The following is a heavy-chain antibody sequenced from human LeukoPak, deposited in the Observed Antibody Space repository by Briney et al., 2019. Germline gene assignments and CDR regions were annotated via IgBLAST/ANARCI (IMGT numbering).Heavy chain of an antibody. CDR3: AREMATPWGYFDY. CDR1: GFTFSSYA. CDR2: VSGSGAHT. D-gene: IGHD5-24*01. V-gene: IGHV3-23*01. Sequence: PGGSLRLSCAASGFTFSSYAMTWVRQAPGKGLQWVSAVSGSGAHTYYADSVKGRFTISRDNAKNTLYLQMNSLRAEDTAVYYCAREMATPWGYFDYWGQGTLVTVSS. J-gene: IGHJ4*02.